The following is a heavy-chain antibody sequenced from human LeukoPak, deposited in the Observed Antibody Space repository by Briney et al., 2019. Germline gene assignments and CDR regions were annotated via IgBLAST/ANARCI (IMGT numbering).Heavy chain of an antibody. J-gene: IGHJ6*02. CDR2: ISAYNGNT. Sequence: ASVKVSCTASGYTFTSYGISWVRQAPGQGLEWMGWISAYNGNTNYAQKLQGRVTMTTDTSTSTAYMELRSLRSDDTAVYYCARDADSSSWYFFPNYYYYYYGMDVWGQGTTVTASS. D-gene: IGHD6-13*01. V-gene: IGHV1-18*01. CDR3: ARDADSSSWYFFPNYYYYYYGMDV. CDR1: GYTFTSYG.